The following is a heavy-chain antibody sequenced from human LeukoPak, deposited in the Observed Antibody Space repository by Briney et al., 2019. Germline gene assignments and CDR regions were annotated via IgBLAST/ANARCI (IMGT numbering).Heavy chain of an antibody. CDR3: ARVRPRSSSSAGYYFDY. D-gene: IGHD6-6*01. V-gene: IGHV4-38-2*02. CDR2: IYHSGST. Sequence: SETLSLTCTVSGYSISSGYYWGWIRQPPGKGLEWIGSIYHSGSTYYNPSLKSRVAISVDASKNQFSLKLSSVTAADTAVYYCARVRPRSSSSAGYYFDYWGQGTLVTVSS. J-gene: IGHJ4*02. CDR1: GYSISSGYY.